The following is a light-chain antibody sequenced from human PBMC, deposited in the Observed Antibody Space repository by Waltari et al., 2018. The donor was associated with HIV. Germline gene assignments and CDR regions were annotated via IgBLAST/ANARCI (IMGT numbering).Light chain of an antibody. CDR3: ATWDDSLNGPV. CDR1: ISNIGSNT. V-gene: IGLV1-44*01. J-gene: IGLJ3*02. CDR2: TTK. Sequence: QSVLTQPPSASGTPGQRVTISCSGSISNIGSNTVNWYQQLPGTAPKLLIYTTKQRPSGVPDRFSGSKSGASASLAISGLQSDDEADYYGATWDDSLNGPVFGGGTKLTVL.